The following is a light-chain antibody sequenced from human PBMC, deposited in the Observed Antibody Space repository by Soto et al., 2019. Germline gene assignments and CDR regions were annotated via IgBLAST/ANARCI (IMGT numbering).Light chain of an antibody. J-gene: IGKJ2*01. CDR3: QQYKSYYT. CDR2: KAS. V-gene: IGKV1-5*03. Sequence: DIQMTQSASTLSTSVGDRVTTTWRASQSISSWLAWYQQKPGKAPKLLIYKASSLESGVPSRFSGSGSGTEFTLTISSLQPDDFATYYCQQYKSYYTFGQGTKLEIK. CDR1: QSISSW.